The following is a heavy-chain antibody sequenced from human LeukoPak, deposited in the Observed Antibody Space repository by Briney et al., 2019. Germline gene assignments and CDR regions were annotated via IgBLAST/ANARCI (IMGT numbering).Heavy chain of an antibody. CDR1: GFTFSSYS. Sequence: TGGSLRLSCAASGFTFSSYSMNWVRQAPGKGLEWVSYISSSSSYIYYADSVKGRFTISRDNAKNSLYLQMNSLRAEDTAVYYCARDGAPGELKGELDYWGQGTLVTVSS. CDR3: ARDGAPGELKGELDY. D-gene: IGHD1-26*01. CDR2: ISSSSSYI. V-gene: IGHV3-21*05. J-gene: IGHJ4*02.